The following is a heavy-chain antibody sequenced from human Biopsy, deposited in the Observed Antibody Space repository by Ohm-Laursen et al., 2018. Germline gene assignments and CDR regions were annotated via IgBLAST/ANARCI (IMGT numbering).Heavy chain of an antibody. V-gene: IGHV1-2*02. D-gene: IGHD3-16*01. CDR2: LSPNSGGT. J-gene: IGHJ3*01. Sequence: ASVKVSCKGSGYAVNDYFLHWLRQAPGQGPEWMGWLSPNSGGTNYAQKFQGRVTMTTDTSTSTVCLELRRLISDDTAVYYCARDIMNRIAGLVARSDVFDVWGQGTLVTVSS. CDR1: GYAVNDYF. CDR3: ARDIMNRIAGLVARSDVFDV.